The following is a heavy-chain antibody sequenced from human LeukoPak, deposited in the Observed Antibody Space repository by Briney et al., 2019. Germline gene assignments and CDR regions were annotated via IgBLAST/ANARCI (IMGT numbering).Heavy chain of an antibody. D-gene: IGHD6-19*01. CDR1: GFTFSSHA. CDR3: AKVMAVAARRGNIDY. Sequence: GGSLRLSCAASGFTFSSHAMNWVRQAPGKGLEWVSAISGSGGSTYYADSVKGRFIISRDNSKNTLYVQMNSLRADDTAVYYCAKVMAVAARRGNIDYWGQGTLVTVSS. CDR2: ISGSGGST. V-gene: IGHV3-23*01. J-gene: IGHJ4*02.